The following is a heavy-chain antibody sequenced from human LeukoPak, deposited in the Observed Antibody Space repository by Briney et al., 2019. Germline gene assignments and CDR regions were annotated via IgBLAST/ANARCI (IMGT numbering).Heavy chain of an antibody. Sequence: SVKVSCKASGGTFSSYAISWVRQAPGQGLEWMGRIIPILGIANYAQKFQGRVTITADKSTSTAYMELSSLRSEDTAVYYCARGVVDYYYGMDVWGQGTTVTVSS. D-gene: IGHD3-3*01. CDR1: GGTFSSYA. CDR3: ARGVVDYYYGMDV. J-gene: IGHJ6*02. V-gene: IGHV1-69*04. CDR2: IIPILGIA.